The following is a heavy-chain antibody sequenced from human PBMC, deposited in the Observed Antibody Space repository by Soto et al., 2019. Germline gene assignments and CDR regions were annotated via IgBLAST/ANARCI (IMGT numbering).Heavy chain of an antibody. V-gene: IGHV5-51*01. D-gene: IGHD3-9*01. CDR3: ARRGAEYYDILTGYRHGDDAFDI. Sequence: GESLKISCKGSGYSFTSYWIGWVRQMPGKGLEWMGIIYPGDSDTRYSPSFQGQVTISADKSISTAYLQWSSLKASDTAMYYCARRGAEYYDILTGYRHGDDAFDIWGQGTMVTV. J-gene: IGHJ3*02. CDR1: GYSFTSYW. CDR2: IYPGDSDT.